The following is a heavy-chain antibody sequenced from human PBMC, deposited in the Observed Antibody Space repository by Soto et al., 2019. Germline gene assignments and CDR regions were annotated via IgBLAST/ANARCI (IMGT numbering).Heavy chain of an antibody. CDR3: GKIRPRGSIPAAMGGGGILFDY. V-gene: IGHV3-23*01. Sequence: GGSLRLSCAASGFTFSSYAMSWVRQAPGKGLEWVSAISGSGGSTYYADSVKGRFTISRDNSKNTLYLQMNSLRAEDTAVYCCGKIRPRGSIPAAMGGGGILFDYWGQGTLVTVSS. D-gene: IGHD2-2*01. CDR1: GFTFSSYA. J-gene: IGHJ4*02. CDR2: ISGSGGST.